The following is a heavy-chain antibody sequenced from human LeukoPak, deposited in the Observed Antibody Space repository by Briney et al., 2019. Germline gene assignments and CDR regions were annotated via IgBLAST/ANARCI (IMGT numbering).Heavy chain of an antibody. Sequence: ASVKVSCKASGYIITNYAMNWVRQAPGQGLEWMGIINPSGGSTSYAQKFQGRVTMTRDTSTSTVYMELSSLRSEDTAVYYCASLLPLPVAGFDYWGQGTLVTVSS. CDR2: INPSGGST. CDR3: ASLLPLPVAGFDY. CDR1: GYIITNYA. V-gene: IGHV1-46*01. J-gene: IGHJ4*02. D-gene: IGHD6-19*01.